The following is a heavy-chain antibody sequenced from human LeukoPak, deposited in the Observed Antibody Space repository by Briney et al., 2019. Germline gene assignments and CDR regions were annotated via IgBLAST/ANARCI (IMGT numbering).Heavy chain of an antibody. CDR2: ISYDGSNK. J-gene: IGHJ4*02. Sequence: GGSLRLSCAASGFTFSSYGMHWVRQAPGKGLEWVAVISYDGSNKYYADSVKGRFTISRDNSKNTLYLQMNSLRAEDTAVYYCAKDRVNYGEGNFDYWGQGTLVTVSS. D-gene: IGHD4-17*01. CDR1: GFTFSSYG. V-gene: IGHV3-30*18. CDR3: AKDRVNYGEGNFDY.